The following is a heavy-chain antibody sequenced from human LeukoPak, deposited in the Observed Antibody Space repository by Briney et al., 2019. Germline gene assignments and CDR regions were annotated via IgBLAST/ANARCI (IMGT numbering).Heavy chain of an antibody. V-gene: IGHV3-66*01. D-gene: IGHD3-9*01. J-gene: IGHJ4*02. CDR3: ARGRSEYYDILTGYYFDY. CDR1: GFTVSSNY. Sequence: GGSLRLSCAASGFTVSSNYMSWVRQAPGKGLEWVSVIYSGGSTYYADSVKGRFTISRDNSKNTLYLQMNSLRAEDTAVYYCARGRSEYYDILTGYYFDYWGQGTLVTVSS. CDR2: IYSGGST.